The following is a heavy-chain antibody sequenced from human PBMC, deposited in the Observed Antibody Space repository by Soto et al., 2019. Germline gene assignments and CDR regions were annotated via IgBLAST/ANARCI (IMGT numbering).Heavy chain of an antibody. CDR3: ARDLDYGGNSGTFDL. D-gene: IGHD4-17*01. Sequence: TSETLSLTCAVSGGSITSSNWWSWFRQPPGKGLEWIGEIYHRGSTTYNPSLKSRVTISVDKSKNQFSLKLSSVTAADTTVYYCARDLDYGGNSGTFDLWGRGTLVTVSS. CDR1: GGSITSSNW. CDR2: IYHRGST. V-gene: IGHV4-4*02. J-gene: IGHJ2*01.